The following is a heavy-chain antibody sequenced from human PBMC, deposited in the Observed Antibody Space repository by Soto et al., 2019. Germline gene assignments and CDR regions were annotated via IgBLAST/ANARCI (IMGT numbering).Heavy chain of an antibody. CDR1: GFTFRRFA. J-gene: IGHJ6*02. CDR3: GKYYTVTTPYYGLDV. D-gene: IGHD4-17*01. V-gene: IGHV3-23*01. CDR2: VSSGGYT. Sequence: GGSLRLSCAASGFTFRRFAMSWVRQAPGKGLEWVSTVSSGGYTYYADSMKGRFTISRDNSKNTLYLQMNSLRAEDTAVYFCGKYYTVTTPYYGLDVWGQGTTVTVSS.